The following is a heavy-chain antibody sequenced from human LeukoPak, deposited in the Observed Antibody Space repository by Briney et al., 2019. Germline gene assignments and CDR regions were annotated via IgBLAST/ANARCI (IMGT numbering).Heavy chain of an antibody. CDR2: INHSGST. Sequence: PSETLSLTCAVYGGSFSGYYWSWIRQPPGKGLEWIGEINHSGSTNYNPSLKSRVTISADTSKNQFSLKLSSVTAADTAVYYCTYSGSHYSDYWGQGTLVTVSS. D-gene: IGHD1-26*01. J-gene: IGHJ4*02. V-gene: IGHV4-34*01. CDR1: GGSFSGYY. CDR3: TYSGSHYSDY.